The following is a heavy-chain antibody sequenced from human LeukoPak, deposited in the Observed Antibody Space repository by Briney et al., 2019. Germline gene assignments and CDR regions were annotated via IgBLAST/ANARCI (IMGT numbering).Heavy chain of an antibody. Sequence: SVKVSCKASGGTFSSYAISWVRQAPGQGLEWMGGIIPILGTANHAQKFQGRVTITADESTSTAYMELSSLRSEDTAAYYCALHSGYEGYYFDYWGQGTLVTVSS. J-gene: IGHJ4*02. CDR1: GGTFSSYA. CDR3: ALHSGYEGYYFDY. CDR2: IIPILGTA. V-gene: IGHV1-69*13. D-gene: IGHD5-12*01.